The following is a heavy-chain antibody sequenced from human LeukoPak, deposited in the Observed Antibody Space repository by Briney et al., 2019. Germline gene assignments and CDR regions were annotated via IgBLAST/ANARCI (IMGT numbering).Heavy chain of an antibody. CDR3: ARKLELDY. V-gene: IGHV3-64*01. D-gene: IGHD1-1*01. CDR2: ISSNGGST. CDR1: GFTFSSYA. Sequence: GGSLRLSCAASGFTFSSYAMHWVCQAPGKGLEYVSAISSNGGSTYYANSVKGRFTISRDNSKNTLYLQMGSLRAEDMAVYYCARKLELDYWGQGTLVTVSS. J-gene: IGHJ4*02.